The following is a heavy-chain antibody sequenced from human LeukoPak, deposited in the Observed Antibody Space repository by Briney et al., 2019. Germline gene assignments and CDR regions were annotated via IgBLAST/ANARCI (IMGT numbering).Heavy chain of an antibody. CDR3: AKDGVGYYGSGSYHY. V-gene: IGHV3-23*01. Sequence: GGSLRLSCAASGFTFSSYAMRWVRQAPGKGLEWVSAISGSGGSTYYADSVKGRFTISRDNSKNTLYLQMNSLRAEDTALYYCAKDGVGYYGSGSYHYWGQGTLVTVSS. J-gene: IGHJ4*02. CDR1: GFTFSSYA. D-gene: IGHD3-10*01. CDR2: ISGSGGST.